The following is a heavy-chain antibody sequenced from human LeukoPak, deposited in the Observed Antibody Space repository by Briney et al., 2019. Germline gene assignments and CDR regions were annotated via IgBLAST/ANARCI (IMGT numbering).Heavy chain of an antibody. CDR1: GFTFSSYA. J-gene: IGHJ4*02. CDR2: INLDGSEK. V-gene: IGHV3-7*01. CDR3: ARENSGYNINY. D-gene: IGHD5-12*01. Sequence: GGSLRLSCAASGFTFSSYAMTWVRQAPGKGLEWVANINLDGSEKYYVDSVKGRFTISRDNAKNSLYLQMNSLRAEDTAVYYCARENSGYNINYWGQGTLVTVSS.